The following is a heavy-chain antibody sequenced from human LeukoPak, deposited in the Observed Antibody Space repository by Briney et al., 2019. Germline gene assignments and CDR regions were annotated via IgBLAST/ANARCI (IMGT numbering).Heavy chain of an antibody. D-gene: IGHD2-8*01. CDR1: GFTFSSYV. J-gene: IGHJ4*02. CDR2: ISSNGGST. CDR3: ARSKRYCTNGICYTNGGFDH. Sequence: GGSLRLSCAASGFTFSSYVMHWVRQAPGKGLEYVSAISSNGGSTYYPNSVKGRFTISGDNSKNTLYLQMGSLRAEDMAIYYCARSKRYCTNGICYTNGGFDHWGQGTLVTVSS. V-gene: IGHV3-64*01.